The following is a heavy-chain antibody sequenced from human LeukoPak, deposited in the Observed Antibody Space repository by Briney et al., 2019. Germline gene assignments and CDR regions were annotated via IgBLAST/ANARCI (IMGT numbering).Heavy chain of an antibody. J-gene: IGHJ1*01. Sequence: GGSLRLSCVASGFTFSNYAMSWVRQAPGMGLEWVSALSGSGTKTYYADSMKGGFTISRDNSKTTLYLQVNSLRAEDTAVYYCAKHPDVGSYYYFQHWGQGTLVTVSS. D-gene: IGHD3-10*01. V-gene: IGHV3-23*01. CDR2: LSGSGTKT. CDR1: GFTFSNYA. CDR3: AKHPDVGSYYYFQH.